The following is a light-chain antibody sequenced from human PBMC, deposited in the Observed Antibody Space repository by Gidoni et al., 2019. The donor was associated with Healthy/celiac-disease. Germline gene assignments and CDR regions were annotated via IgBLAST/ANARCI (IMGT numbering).Light chain of an antibody. Sequence: DIQMTQSPSSLSASVGDRVTITCRASQSISSYLNWYQQKPGKAPQLLIYAASSLQSGVPSRFSGSGSGTEFTLTISSLQPEDVATYYCQQSYSTLMYTFGQGTKLEIK. CDR1: QSISSY. J-gene: IGKJ2*01. CDR2: AAS. CDR3: QQSYSTLMYT. V-gene: IGKV1-39*01.